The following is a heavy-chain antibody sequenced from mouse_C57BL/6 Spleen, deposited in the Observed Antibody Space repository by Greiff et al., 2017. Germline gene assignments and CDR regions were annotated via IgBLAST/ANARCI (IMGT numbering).Heavy chain of an antibody. J-gene: IGHJ4*01. D-gene: IGHD4-1*01. CDR1: GYTFTDYE. CDR3: SLANWDYAMDY. Sequence: QVQLKESGAELVRPGASVTLSCKASGYTFTDYEMHWVKQTPVHGLEWIGAIDPETGGTAYNQKFKGKAILTADKSSSTAYMELRSLTSEDSAVYYCSLANWDYAMDYWGQGTSVTVSS. CDR2: IDPETGGT. V-gene: IGHV1-15*01.